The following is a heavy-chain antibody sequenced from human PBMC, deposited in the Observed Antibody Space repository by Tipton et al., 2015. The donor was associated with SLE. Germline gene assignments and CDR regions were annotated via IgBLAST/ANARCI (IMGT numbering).Heavy chain of an antibody. V-gene: IGHV3-48*03. Sequence: SLRLSCAASGFTFSSYEMNWVRQAPGKGLEWVSYISSSGSTIYYADSVKGRFTISRDNAKNSLYLQMNSLRAEDTAVYYCARGGGYNWNDGGDWFDPWGQGTLVTVSS. CDR3: ARGGGYNWNDGGDWFDP. D-gene: IGHD1-20*01. CDR1: GFTFSSYE. J-gene: IGHJ5*02. CDR2: ISSSGSTI.